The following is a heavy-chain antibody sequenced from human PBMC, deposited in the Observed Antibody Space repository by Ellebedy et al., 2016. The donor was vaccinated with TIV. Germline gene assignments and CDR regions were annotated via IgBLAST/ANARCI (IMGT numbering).Heavy chain of an antibody. Sequence: SVKVSXKASGGTFTSYGISWVRQAPGQGLEWMGGIIPIFGTANYAQKFQGRVTITADESASTAYMELSSLRSEDTAVYYCARVSRSTSWYFDLWGRGTLVTVSS. CDR1: GGTFTSYG. CDR3: ARVSRSTSWYFDL. J-gene: IGHJ2*01. D-gene: IGHD1-26*01. V-gene: IGHV1-69*13. CDR2: IIPIFGTA.